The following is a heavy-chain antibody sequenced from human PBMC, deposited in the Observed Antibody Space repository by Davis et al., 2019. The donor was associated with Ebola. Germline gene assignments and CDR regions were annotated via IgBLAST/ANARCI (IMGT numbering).Heavy chain of an antibody. CDR3: ARDLVQLWSNQFDY. CDR1: GDSVSSNSAA. V-gene: IGHV6-1*01. CDR2: TYYRSKWYN. D-gene: IGHD5-18*01. J-gene: IGHJ4*02. Sequence: SETLSLTCAISGDSVSSNSAAWNWIRQSPSRGLEWLGRTYYRSKWYNDYAVSVKSRITINPDTSKNQFSLQLNSVTPEDTAVYYCARDLVQLWSNQFDYWGQGTLVTVSS.